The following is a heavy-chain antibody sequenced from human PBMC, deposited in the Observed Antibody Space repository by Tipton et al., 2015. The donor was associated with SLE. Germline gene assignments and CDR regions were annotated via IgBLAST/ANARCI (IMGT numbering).Heavy chain of an antibody. D-gene: IGHD3-22*01. CDR1: GGSISSSSYY. CDR2: IYYSGST. CDR3: ARDQSTYYYDSSGRDAFDI. J-gene: IGHJ3*02. V-gene: IGHV4-39*07. Sequence: TLSLTCTVSGGSISSSSYYWGWIRQPPGKGLEGIGSIYYSGSTYYNPSLKSRVTISVDTSKNQFSLKLSSVTAADTAVYYCARDQSTYYYDSSGRDAFDIWRQGTMVTVSS.